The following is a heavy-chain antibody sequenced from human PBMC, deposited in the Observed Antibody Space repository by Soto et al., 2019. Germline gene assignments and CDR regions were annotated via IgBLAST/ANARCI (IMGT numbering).Heavy chain of an antibody. Sequence: SETLSLTCTVSGGSISSYYWSWIRQPPGKGLEWIGYIYYSGSTNYNPSLKSRVTISVDTSKNPFSLKLSPVTAADTAVYYCARGNDFWSGLLPQMNWFDPWGQGTLVTVSS. V-gene: IGHV4-59*01. J-gene: IGHJ5*02. CDR3: ARGNDFWSGLLPQMNWFDP. CDR1: GGSISSYY. CDR2: IYYSGST. D-gene: IGHD3-3*01.